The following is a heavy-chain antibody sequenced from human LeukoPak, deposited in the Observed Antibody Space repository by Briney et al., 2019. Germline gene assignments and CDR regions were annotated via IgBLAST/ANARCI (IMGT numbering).Heavy chain of an antibody. J-gene: IGHJ6*02. V-gene: IGHV1-2*06. CDR2: INPNSGGT. D-gene: IGHD3-10*01. Sequence: GASVKVSCKASGYTFTDYYIHWVRQAPGQGLEWMGRINPNSGGTNYAQKFQGRVTMTRDTSISTAYMELSRLRSDDTAVYYCARDKEGSYYYYTMDVWGQGTTVTVSS. CDR3: ARDKEGSYYYYTMDV. CDR1: GYTFTDYY.